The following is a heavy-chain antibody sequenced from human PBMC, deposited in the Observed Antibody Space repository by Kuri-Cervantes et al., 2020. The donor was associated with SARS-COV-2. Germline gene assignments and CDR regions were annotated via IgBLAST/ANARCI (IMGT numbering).Heavy chain of an antibody. D-gene: IGHD6-19*01. CDR1: GYTFTSYY. V-gene: IGHV1-46*01. CDR2: INPSGGST. CDR3: AGPAAGTLYFQH. Sequence: ASVKVSCKASGYTFTSYYMHWVRQAPGQGLEWMGIINPSGGSTSYAQKFQGRVTMTRDTSTSTVYMELSSLRSEDTAVYYCAGPAAGTLYFQHWGQGTLVTVSS. J-gene: IGHJ1*01.